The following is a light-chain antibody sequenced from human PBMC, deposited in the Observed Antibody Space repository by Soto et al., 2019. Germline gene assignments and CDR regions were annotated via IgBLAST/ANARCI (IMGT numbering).Light chain of an antibody. J-gene: IGKJ4*01. V-gene: IGKV1-12*01. CDR1: QGISSW. Sequence: DIQMTQAPSSVSASVGDRVTITCRASQGISSWVAWYQQKTGKAPKLLIYAASSLQSGVPSRFSGSGSGTDFTLTISSLQPEDFATYYCQQADSFPLTLGEGTKVEIK. CDR2: AAS. CDR3: QQADSFPLT.